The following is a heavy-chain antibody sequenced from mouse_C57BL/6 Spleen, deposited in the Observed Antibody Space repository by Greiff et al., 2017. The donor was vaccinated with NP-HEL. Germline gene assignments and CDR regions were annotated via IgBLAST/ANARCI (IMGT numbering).Heavy chain of an antibody. CDR3: ARVTTVVEVDY. CDR1: GYSITSGYY. CDR2: ISYDGSN. Sequence: EVQLQQSGPGLVKPSQSLSLTCSVTGYSITSGYYWNWIRQFPGNKLEWMGYISYDGSNNYNPSLKNRISITRDTSKNQFFLKLNSVTTEDTATYYCARVTTVVEVDYWGQGTTLTVSS. J-gene: IGHJ2*01. V-gene: IGHV3-6*01. D-gene: IGHD1-1*01.